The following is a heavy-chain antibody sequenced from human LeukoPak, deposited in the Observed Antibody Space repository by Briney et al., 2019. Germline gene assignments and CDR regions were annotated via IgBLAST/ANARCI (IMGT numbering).Heavy chain of an antibody. CDR1: GFTFSSFA. D-gene: IGHD3-3*01. J-gene: IGHJ4*02. V-gene: IGHV3-23*01. CDR3: AKEAADYWSPLDF. CDR2: IRASGGST. Sequence: GGSLRLSCAASGFTFSSFAMSWVRQASGKGLEWVSAIRASGGSTYYADSVKGRFTISRDNSKNTLYMQLNSLRAEDTAVYHCAKEAADYWSPLDFWGQGTLVTVSS.